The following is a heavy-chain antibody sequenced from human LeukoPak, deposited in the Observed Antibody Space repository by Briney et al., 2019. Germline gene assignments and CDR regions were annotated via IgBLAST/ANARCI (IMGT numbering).Heavy chain of an antibody. D-gene: IGHD4-11*01. CDR3: ARLGTVGDWFDP. CDR1: GGSISSSSYY. J-gene: IGHJ5*02. V-gene: IGHV4-39*07. CDR2: IYYSGST. Sequence: PSETLSLTCTVSGGSISSSSYYWGWIRQPPGKGLEWIGSIYYSGSTYYNPSLKSRVTISVDTSKNQFSLKLSSVTAADTAVYYCARLGTVGDWFDPWGQGTLVTVSS.